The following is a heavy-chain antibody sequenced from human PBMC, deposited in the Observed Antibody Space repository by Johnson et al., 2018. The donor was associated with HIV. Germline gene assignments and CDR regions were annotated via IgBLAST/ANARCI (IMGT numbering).Heavy chain of an antibody. J-gene: IGHJ3*01. D-gene: IGHD3-3*02. V-gene: IGHV3-23*04. Sequence: VQLVESGGGLVQSGGSLRLSCVASGFTVSSNYMSWVRQAPGKGLEWVSAIRCGGVSTYYADSVKGRFTLSRDNSKNTMYLQMNSLRAENTAIYYCAKDPWKCSHFRRASDAFDVWGQGTMVTVSS. CDR3: AKDPWKCSHFRRASDAFDV. CDR2: IRCGGVST. CDR1: GFTVSSNY.